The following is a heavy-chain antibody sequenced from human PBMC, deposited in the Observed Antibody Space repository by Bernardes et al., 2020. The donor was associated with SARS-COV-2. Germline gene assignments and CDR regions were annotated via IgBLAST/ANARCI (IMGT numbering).Heavy chain of an antibody. J-gene: IGHJ6*02. V-gene: IGHV3-49*03. CDR2: IRSKAYGGTT. D-gene: IGHD3-10*01. CDR1: GFTFGDYA. CDR3: TSGDFRAYYYYGMDV. Sequence: GGSLRLSCTASGFTFGDYAMSWFRQAPGKGLEWVGFIRSKAYGGTTEYAASVKGRFTISRDDSKSIAYLQMNSLKTEDTAVYYCTSGDFRAYYYYGMDVWGQGTTVTVSS.